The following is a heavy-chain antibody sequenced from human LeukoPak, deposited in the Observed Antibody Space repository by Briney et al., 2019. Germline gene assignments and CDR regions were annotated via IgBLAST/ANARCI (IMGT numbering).Heavy chain of an antibody. D-gene: IGHD3-10*01. CDR1: GESITAYY. J-gene: IGHJ4*02. V-gene: IGHV4-34*01. CDR3: AGATATGTGRAFHF. Sequence: SETLSLTCAVYGESITAYYWTWIRQPPGKRLEWIGEVRHSGSTNYNPSLKSRVTMSVDMSKNQFSLKLNSVTAADTAVYYCAGATATGTGRAFHFWAQGNLVPVSS. CDR2: VRHSGST.